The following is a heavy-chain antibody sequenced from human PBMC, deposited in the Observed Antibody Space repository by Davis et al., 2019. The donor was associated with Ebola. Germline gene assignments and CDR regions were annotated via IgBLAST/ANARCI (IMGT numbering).Heavy chain of an antibody. CDR3: AKGLRWLPFYYGIDV. J-gene: IGHJ6*04. Sequence: GGSLRLSCAASGFTFSSYGMHWVRQAPGKGLEWVAVISYDGSNKYYAGSVKGRFTISRDNSKDTLFLQMNSLRAEDTAVYYCAKGLRWLPFYYGIDVWGRGTTVTVSS. V-gene: IGHV3-30*18. CDR1: GFTFSSYG. CDR2: ISYDGSNK. D-gene: IGHD5-24*01.